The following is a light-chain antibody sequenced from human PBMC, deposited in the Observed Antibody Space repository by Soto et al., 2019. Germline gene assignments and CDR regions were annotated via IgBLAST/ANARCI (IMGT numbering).Light chain of an antibody. CDR2: EVS. CDR1: SXDVGGYNY. V-gene: IGLV2-14*01. Sequence: QXVLTQPASVSGSPGQSXTISXTGTSXDVGGYNYVSWYQQHPGKAPKLMIYEVSNRPSGVSNRFSGSKSGNTASLTISGXXXXXXXXXXCXSYTSSSTVVFGGGTKVTVL. CDR3: XSYTSSSTVV. J-gene: IGLJ2*01.